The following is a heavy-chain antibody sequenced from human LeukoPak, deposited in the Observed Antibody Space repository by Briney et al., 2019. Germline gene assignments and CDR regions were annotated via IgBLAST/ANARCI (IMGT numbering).Heavy chain of an antibody. V-gene: IGHV3-74*01. CDR2: INSDGGST. CDR1: GFTFSSYW. D-gene: IGHD2/OR15-2a*01. CDR3: VRDFGSSTYIDS. Sequence: GGSLRLSCAASGFTFSSYWMHWVRQAPGKGLVWVSRINSDGGSTSYADSVKGRFTISRDNAKNTLYLQMNSLRAEDTAVYYCVRDFGSSTYIDSWGQGTLVTVSS. J-gene: IGHJ4*02.